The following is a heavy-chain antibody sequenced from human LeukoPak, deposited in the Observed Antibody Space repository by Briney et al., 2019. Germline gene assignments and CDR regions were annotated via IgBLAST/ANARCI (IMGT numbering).Heavy chain of an antibody. CDR3: AKDTSPGQLPTFDY. CDR1: GFTFSSYG. D-gene: IGHD2-2*01. Sequence: GGTLRLSCAASGFTFSSYGMSWVRQAPGKGLEWVSAISGSGGSTYYADSVKGRFTISRDNSKNTLYLQMNSLRAEDTAVYYCAKDTSPGQLPTFDYWGQGTLVTVSS. V-gene: IGHV3-23*01. J-gene: IGHJ4*02. CDR2: ISGSGGST.